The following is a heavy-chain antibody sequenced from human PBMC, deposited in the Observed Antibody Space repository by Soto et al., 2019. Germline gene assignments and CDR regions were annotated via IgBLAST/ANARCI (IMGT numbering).Heavy chain of an antibody. CDR2: IYYSGST. V-gene: IGHV4-31*03. CDR3: ARVTEYYYGSGSYYHFDY. CDR1: GGSISSGGYY. J-gene: IGHJ4*02. D-gene: IGHD3-10*01. Sequence: PSETLSLTCTVSGGSISSGGYYWRWIRQHPGKGLEWIGYIYYSGSTYYNPSLKSRVTISVDTSKNQFSLKLSSVTAADTAVYYCARVTEYYYGSGSYYHFDYWGQGTLVTVSS.